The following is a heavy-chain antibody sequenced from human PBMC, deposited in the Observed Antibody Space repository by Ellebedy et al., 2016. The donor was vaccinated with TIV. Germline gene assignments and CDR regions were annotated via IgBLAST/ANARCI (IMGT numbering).Heavy chain of an antibody. V-gene: IGHV3-30*02. CDR2: IRYDESNK. Sequence: GGSLRLSCEASGFFFSAYGMHWVRQAPGKRPEWVAYIRYDESNKYYADSVKGRFTISRDVSKNTLYLQMNSLRDEDTAVYYCAKDRGNYGGAPYNGMDIWGQGTTVTVSS. CDR1: GFFFSAYG. J-gene: IGHJ6*02. CDR3: AKDRGNYGGAPYNGMDI. D-gene: IGHD3-10*01.